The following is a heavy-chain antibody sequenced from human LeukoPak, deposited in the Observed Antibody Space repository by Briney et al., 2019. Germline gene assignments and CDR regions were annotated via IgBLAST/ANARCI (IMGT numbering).Heavy chain of an antibody. CDR2: IYYSGST. CDR3: ARSITMVRGVRRVWFDP. J-gene: IGHJ5*02. D-gene: IGHD3-10*01. CDR1: GGSVSSGSYY. V-gene: IGHV4-61*01. Sequence: SETLSLTCTVSGGSVSSGSYYWSWIRQPPGKGLEWIGYIYYSGSTNYNPSLKSRVTISVDTSKNQFSLKLSSVTAADMAVYYCARSITMVRGVRRVWFDPWGQGTLVTVSS.